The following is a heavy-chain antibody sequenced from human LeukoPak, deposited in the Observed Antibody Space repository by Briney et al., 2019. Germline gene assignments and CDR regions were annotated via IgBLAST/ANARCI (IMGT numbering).Heavy chain of an antibody. V-gene: IGHV3-30*02. Sequence: PGGSLRLSCAASGFTFSSYGMHWVRQAPGKGLEWVAFIRYDGSNKCYADSVKGRFTISRDNSKNTLYLQMNSLRAEDTAVYYCAKDRHYDILTGYFDYWGQGTLVTVSS. CDR2: IRYDGSNK. CDR3: AKDRHYDILTGYFDY. J-gene: IGHJ4*02. D-gene: IGHD3-9*01. CDR1: GFTFSSYG.